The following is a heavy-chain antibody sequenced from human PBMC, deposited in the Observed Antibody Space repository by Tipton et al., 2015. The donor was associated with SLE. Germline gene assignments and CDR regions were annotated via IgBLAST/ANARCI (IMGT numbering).Heavy chain of an antibody. D-gene: IGHD3-16*02. CDR2: IYSGGST. J-gene: IGHJ3*02. Sequence: SLRLSCAAPGFTFSSYAMSWVRQAPGKGLEWFSVIYSGGSTYYADSVKGRFTISRDNSKNTLYLQMNSLRAEDTAVYYCAKGLHLGELSPLDAFDIWGQGTMVTVSS. V-gene: IGHV3-23*03. CDR3: AKGLHLGELSPLDAFDI. CDR1: GFTFSSYA.